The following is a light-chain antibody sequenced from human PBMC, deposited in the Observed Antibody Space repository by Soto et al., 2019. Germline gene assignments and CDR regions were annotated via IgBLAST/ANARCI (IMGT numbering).Light chain of an antibody. CDR1: SSDVGAYNF. Sequence: QSALSQPASVSGSPGEAITISCTATSSDVGAYNFVSWYQQHPGTAPKLTIHEVSNRPSGVSSRFPGSKSGNTASLTISGLQADDEGDYYCSSFTTSSFCVFGNGKKVTV. V-gene: IGLV2-14*01. J-gene: IGLJ1*01. CDR3: SSFTTSSFCV. CDR2: EVS.